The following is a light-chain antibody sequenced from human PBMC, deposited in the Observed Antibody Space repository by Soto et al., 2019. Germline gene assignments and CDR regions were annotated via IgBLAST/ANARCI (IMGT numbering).Light chain of an antibody. CDR1: SSDVGGYNY. J-gene: IGLJ3*02. V-gene: IGLV2-8*01. Sequence: QSVLTQPPSASGSPGQSVTISCTGTSSDVGGYNYVSWYQLYPGRAPKLMIYEVTKRPSGVPDRFSGSKSGNTASLTVSGLQAEDEADYYCSSYAASNNFYFVFGGGTKLTVL. CDR3: SSYAASNNFYFV. CDR2: EVT.